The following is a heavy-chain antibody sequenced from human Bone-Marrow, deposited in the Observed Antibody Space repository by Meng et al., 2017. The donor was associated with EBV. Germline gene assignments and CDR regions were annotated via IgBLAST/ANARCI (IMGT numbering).Heavy chain of an antibody. D-gene: IGHD3-16*01. Sequence: VYLVTAGVSWLPPGGSLSTSCEASGFTFSGHAMSWVRQAPGKGLEWVSSISGSGGSTYYADSVKGRFTVSRDNSKNTLYLQMDSLRAEDTAVYYCAKAPIWSYFDHWGQGALVTVSS. J-gene: IGHJ4*02. CDR2: ISGSGGST. CDR1: GFTFSGHA. CDR3: AKAPIWSYFDH. V-gene: IGHV3-23*04.